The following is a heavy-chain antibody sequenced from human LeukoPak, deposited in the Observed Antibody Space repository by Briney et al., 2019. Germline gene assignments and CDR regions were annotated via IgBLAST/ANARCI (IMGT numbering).Heavy chain of an antibody. V-gene: IGHV3-53*01. CDR1: GFTVSSNY. J-gene: IGHJ4*02. CDR2: IYSGGDG. Sequence: PGGSLRLSCAASGFTVSSNYMSWVRQAPGKGLEQVSVIYSGGDGYYADSVKGRFTISRDNSKNTLYLQMNSLRTEDTAVYYCAKDQGGHSSGWDFDYWGQGTLVTVSS. D-gene: IGHD6-19*01. CDR3: AKDQGGHSSGWDFDY.